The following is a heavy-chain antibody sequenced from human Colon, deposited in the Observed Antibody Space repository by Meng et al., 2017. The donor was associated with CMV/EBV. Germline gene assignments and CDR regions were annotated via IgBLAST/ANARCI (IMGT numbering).Heavy chain of an antibody. CDR1: GGSISSGSYY. CDR2: IYTSGST. CDR3: ASGVGATGY. Sequence: QVQLQESGPGLVKPSQTLSLTCTVSGGSISSGSYYWSWIRQPAGKGLEWIGRIYTSGSTNYNPSLKSRVTISVDTSKNQFSLKLSSVTAADTAVYYCASGVGATGYWGQGTLVTVSS. V-gene: IGHV4-61*02. J-gene: IGHJ4*02. D-gene: IGHD1-26*01.